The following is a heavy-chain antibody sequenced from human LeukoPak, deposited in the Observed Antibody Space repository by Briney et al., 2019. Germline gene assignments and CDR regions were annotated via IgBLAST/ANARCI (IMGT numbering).Heavy chain of an antibody. Sequence: GGSLRLSCAAPGFTFINYDMHWVRQAPGKGLEWVALISYDGSNMYYADSVKGRFTISRDNSKNTLHLQMNSLRAEDTAVYYRAKVAKYCSAGVCRDGDYDAFDIWGQGTMVTVSS. CDR2: ISYDGSNM. CDR3: AKVAKYCSAGVCRDGDYDAFDI. J-gene: IGHJ3*02. CDR1: GFTFINYD. D-gene: IGHD2-8*02. V-gene: IGHV3-30*18.